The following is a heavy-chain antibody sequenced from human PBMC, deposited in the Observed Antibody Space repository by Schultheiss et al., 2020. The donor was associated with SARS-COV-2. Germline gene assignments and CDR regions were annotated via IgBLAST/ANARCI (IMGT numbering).Heavy chain of an antibody. Sequence: GGSLRLSCAASGFTFSSYAMHWVRQAPGKGLEWVAVISYDGSNKYYADSVKGRFTISRDNSKNTLYLQMNSLRAEDTAVYYCARLEAGDYGMDVWGQGTTVTVSS. CDR3: ARLEAGDYGMDV. CDR1: GFTFSSYA. V-gene: IGHV3-30*01. CDR2: ISYDGSNK. J-gene: IGHJ6*02. D-gene: IGHD1-1*01.